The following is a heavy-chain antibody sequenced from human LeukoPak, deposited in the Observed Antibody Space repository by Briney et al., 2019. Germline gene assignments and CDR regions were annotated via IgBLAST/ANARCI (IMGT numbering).Heavy chain of an antibody. CDR3: ARHYPATSPAYYYDSSGYPDY. CDR1: GGSISSSSYY. CDR2: IYYSGST. V-gene: IGHV4-39*01. Sequence: SETLSLTCTVSGGSISSSSYYWGWIRQPPGKGLEWIWSIYYSGSTYYNPSLKSRVTISVDTSKNQFSLKLSSVTAADTAVYYCARHYPATSPAYYYDSSGYPDYWGQGTLVTVSS. J-gene: IGHJ4*02. D-gene: IGHD3-22*01.